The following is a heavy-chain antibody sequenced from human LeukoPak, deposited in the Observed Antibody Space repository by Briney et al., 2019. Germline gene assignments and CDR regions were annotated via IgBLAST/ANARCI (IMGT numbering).Heavy chain of an antibody. CDR2: INPSGDRT. Sequence: ASVKVSCKTSGYTFPSHYMHWVRQAPGQGLEWMGAINPSGDRTNYAQNFQGRVTMTRDTSTSTLYMELSGLRSDDTAVYYCARDHRAYIVVVPTAIPFDYWGQGTLVTVSS. V-gene: IGHV1-46*01. J-gene: IGHJ4*02. CDR3: ARDHRAYIVVVPTAIPFDY. CDR1: GYTFPSHY. D-gene: IGHD2-2*02.